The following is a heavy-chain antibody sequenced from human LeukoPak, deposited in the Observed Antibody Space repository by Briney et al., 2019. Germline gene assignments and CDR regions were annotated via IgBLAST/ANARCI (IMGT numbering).Heavy chain of an antibody. Sequence: SVKVSCKASGGTFGSYAISWVRQAPGQGLEWMGGIIPIFGTANYAQKFQGRVTMTRVTSTSTVYMELSSLRSEDTAVYYCARESGNPSFWFDPWGQGTLVTVSS. V-gene: IGHV1-69*05. D-gene: IGHD2/OR15-2a*01. J-gene: IGHJ5*02. CDR1: GGTFGSYA. CDR2: IIPIFGTA. CDR3: ARESGNPSFWFDP.